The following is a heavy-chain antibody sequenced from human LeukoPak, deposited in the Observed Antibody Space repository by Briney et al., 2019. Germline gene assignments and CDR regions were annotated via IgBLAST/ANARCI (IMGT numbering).Heavy chain of an antibody. CDR2: INWNGGST. CDR3: AKGGYYDLDAFDI. CDR1: GFTINDSV. J-gene: IGHJ3*02. V-gene: IGHV3-20*04. Sequence: GGSLRLSCAASGFTINDSVMSWVRQAPGKGLEWVSSINWNGGSTGYADSVKGRFTISRDNAKNSLYLQMNSLRAEDTALYYCAKGGYYDLDAFDIWGQGTMVTVSS. D-gene: IGHD1-26*01.